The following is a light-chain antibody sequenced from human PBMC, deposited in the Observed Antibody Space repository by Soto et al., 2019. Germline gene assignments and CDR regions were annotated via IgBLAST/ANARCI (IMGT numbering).Light chain of an antibody. J-gene: IGKJ5*01. CDR3: QKYNSYSSIT. CDR1: QSISSW. Sequence: DIQLTQSPSFLSASVGDRVTITCRASQSISSWLAWYQQKPGIAPKLLIYKASTLETGVPPRFSGSGSGTEFTLTISSLQPDDFATYHCQKYNSYSSITFGQGTRLEIK. CDR2: KAS. V-gene: IGKV1-5*03.